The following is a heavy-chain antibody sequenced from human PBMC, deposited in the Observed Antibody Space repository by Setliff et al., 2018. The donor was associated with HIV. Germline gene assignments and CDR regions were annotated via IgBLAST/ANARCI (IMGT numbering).Heavy chain of an antibody. V-gene: IGHV3-30*02. D-gene: IGHD1-1*01. CDR3: AEVNWATYSSNS. Sequence: GGSLRLSCAASGFIFSSHGMHWVRQAPGKGLEWVAFIRYDESDKQYADSVKGRFTISRDNSKNMLYLQMNSLSADDTAVYYCAEVNWATYSSNSWGQGTLVTVSS. J-gene: IGHJ4*02. CDR1: GFIFSSHG. CDR2: IRYDESDK.